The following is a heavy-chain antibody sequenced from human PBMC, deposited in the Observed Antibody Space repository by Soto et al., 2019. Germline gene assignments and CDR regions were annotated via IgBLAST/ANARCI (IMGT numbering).Heavy chain of an antibody. CDR2: INHSGST. CDR1: GGSFSGYY. V-gene: IGHV4-34*01. J-gene: IGHJ6*02. D-gene: IGHD3-10*01. CDR3: ARGQWWFGELSESYYYYGMDV. Sequence: SETLSLTCAVYGGSFSGYYWSWIRKPPGKGLEWIGEINHSGSTNYNPSLKSRVTISVDTSKNQFSLKLSSVTAADTAVYYCARGQWWFGELSESYYYYGMDVWGQGTTVT.